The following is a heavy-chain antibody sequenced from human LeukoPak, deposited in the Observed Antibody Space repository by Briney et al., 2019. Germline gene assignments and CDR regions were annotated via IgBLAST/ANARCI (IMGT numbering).Heavy chain of an antibody. CDR1: GFTFGNYG. J-gene: IGHJ3*02. D-gene: IGHD3-10*01. V-gene: IGHV3-30*18. Sequence: GGSLRLSCAASGFTFGNYGMHWVRQAPGKGLEWVVVISYHGSNKYYADSVKGRFTISRDNSKNTMYLQMNSLRAEDTAVYYCANGYYYGSGSYYKEAFDIWGQGTMVTVSS. CDR3: ANGYYYGSGSYYKEAFDI. CDR2: ISYHGSNK.